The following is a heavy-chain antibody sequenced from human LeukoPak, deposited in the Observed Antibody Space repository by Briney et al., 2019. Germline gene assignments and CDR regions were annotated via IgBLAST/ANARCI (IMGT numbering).Heavy chain of an antibody. V-gene: IGHV4-39*07. Sequence: PSETLSLTCTVSGDSFSGSNYFWGWIRQPPGKGLEWIGNFYPSGSTYYNPSLKSRVTIAEDTSKNQFSLRLSSVTAADTAVYYCARVGSGVNLYYFDYWGQGTLVTVSS. CDR1: GDSFSGSNYF. CDR2: FYPSGST. J-gene: IGHJ4*02. CDR3: ARVGSGVNLYYFDY. D-gene: IGHD4-23*01.